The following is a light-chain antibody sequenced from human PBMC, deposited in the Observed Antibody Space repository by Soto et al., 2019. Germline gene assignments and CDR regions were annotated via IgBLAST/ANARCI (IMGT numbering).Light chain of an antibody. CDR3: QQTFSTPPYT. V-gene: IGKV1-39*01. Sequence: DLQMTQSPSSLSASVGDRVTITCRASQSIVIYLNWYQQKPGKAPKLLIYAASSLHSGVPSRFSGSGSGTGFTLTISSLQPEDFATYYCQQTFSTPPYTFGQGTKLEIK. J-gene: IGKJ2*01. CDR1: QSIVIY. CDR2: AAS.